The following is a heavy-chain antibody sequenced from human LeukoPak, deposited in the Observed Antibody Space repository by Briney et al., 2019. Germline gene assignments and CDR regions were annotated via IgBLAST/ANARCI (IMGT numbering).Heavy chain of an antibody. CDR3: ARDREGHYYDSSGPN. V-gene: IGHV3-43*02. CDR1: GFTFDDYA. Sequence: PGGSLRLSCAASGFTFDDYAMHWVRQAPGKGLEWVSLISGDGGSTYYADSVKGRFTISRDNSKNSLYLQMNSLRAEDTAVYYCARDREGHYYDSSGPNWGQGTLVTVSS. J-gene: IGHJ4*02. D-gene: IGHD3-22*01. CDR2: ISGDGGST.